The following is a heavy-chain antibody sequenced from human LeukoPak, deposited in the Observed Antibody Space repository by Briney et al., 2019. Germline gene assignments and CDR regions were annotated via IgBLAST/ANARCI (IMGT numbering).Heavy chain of an antibody. CDR2: IYYSGST. CDR1: GGSISSYY. Sequence: SETLSLTCTVSGGSISSYYWSWIRQPPGKGLEWIGYIYYSGSTYYNPSLKSRVTISVDTSKNQFSLKLSSVTAADTAVYYCARGYRAATGGGFDYWGQGTLVTVSS. J-gene: IGHJ4*02. V-gene: IGHV4-59*08. D-gene: IGHD2-15*01. CDR3: ARGYRAATGGGFDY.